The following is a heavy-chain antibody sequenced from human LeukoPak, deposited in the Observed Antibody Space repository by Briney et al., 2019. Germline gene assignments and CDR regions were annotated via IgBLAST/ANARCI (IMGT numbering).Heavy chain of an antibody. CDR3: ARAMGITAPCDY. CDR2: INPNSGGT. V-gene: IGHV1-2*02. Sequence: ASVKVSCKAAGYTFTGYYMHWVREAPGQGLEWMGWINPNSGGTNYAQKFQGRVTMTRDTSISTAYMELSRLRSDDTAVYYCARAMGITAPCDYWGQGTLVTVSS. CDR1: GYTFTGYY. J-gene: IGHJ4*02. D-gene: IGHD6-25*01.